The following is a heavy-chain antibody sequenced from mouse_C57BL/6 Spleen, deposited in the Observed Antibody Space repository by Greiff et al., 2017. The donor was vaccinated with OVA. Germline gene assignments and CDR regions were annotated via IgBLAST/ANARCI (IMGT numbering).Heavy chain of an antibody. CDR1: GYTFPDYN. V-gene: IGHV1-22*01. CDR3: ARQDGSSHWYFDV. CDR2: INPNNGGT. J-gene: IGHJ1*03. D-gene: IGHD1-1*01. Sequence: VHVKQSGPELVKPGASVKMSCKASGYTFPDYNMHWVKQSHGKSLEWIGYINPNNGGTSYNQKFKGQATLTVNKSSSTAYMELRSLTSEDSAVYYCARQDGSSHWYFDVWGTGTTVTVSS.